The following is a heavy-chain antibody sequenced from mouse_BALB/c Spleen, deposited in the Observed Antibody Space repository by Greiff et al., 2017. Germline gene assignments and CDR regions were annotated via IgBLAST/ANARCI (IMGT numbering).Heavy chain of an antibody. D-gene: IGHD1-1*01. J-gene: IGHJ1*01. CDR1: GYTFTSYW. CDR2: IYPGNSDT. Sequence: VQLKESGTVLARPGASVKMSCKASGYTFTSYWMHWVKQRPGQGLEWIGAIYPGNSDTSYNQKFKGKAKLTAVTSTSTAYMELSSLTNEDSAVYYCTCSSISHWYFDVWGAGTTVTVSS. V-gene: IGHV1-5*01. CDR3: TCSSISHWYFDV.